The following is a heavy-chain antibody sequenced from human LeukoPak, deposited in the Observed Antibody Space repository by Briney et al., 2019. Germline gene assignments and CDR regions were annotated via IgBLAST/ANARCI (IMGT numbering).Heavy chain of an antibody. CDR3: ARDVLPRGFDP. CDR2: IIPIFGIA. D-gene: IGHD3-10*01. Sequence: GASVKVSCKASGGTFSSYAISWVRQAPGQGLEWMGRIIPIFGIANYAQKFQGRGTITADKSTSTAYMELSSLRSEDTAAYYCARDVLPRGFDPWGQGTLVTVSS. V-gene: IGHV1-69*04. J-gene: IGHJ5*02. CDR1: GGTFSSYA.